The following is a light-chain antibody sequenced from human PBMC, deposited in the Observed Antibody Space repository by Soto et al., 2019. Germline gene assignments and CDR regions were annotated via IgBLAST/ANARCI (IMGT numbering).Light chain of an antibody. CDR1: QSSSSY. V-gene: IGKV1-39*01. Sequence: DIQMTQSPSSLSASVGDRVTITCRASQSSSSYLNWYQQKPGKAPKLLIYAASSLQSGVPSRFSGSGSGTDFTLTISSLQPEDFATYYYQQSYSTPVTFGGGTKVEIK. J-gene: IGKJ4*01. CDR2: AAS. CDR3: QQSYSTPVT.